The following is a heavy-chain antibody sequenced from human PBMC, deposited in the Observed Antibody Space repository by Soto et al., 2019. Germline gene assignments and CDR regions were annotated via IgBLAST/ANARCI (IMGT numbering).Heavy chain of an antibody. CDR1: GFTFSSYG. V-gene: IGHV3-30*18. CDR3: AKDLFGLELNGLDY. CDR2: ISYDGSNK. J-gene: IGHJ4*02. Sequence: PGGSLRLSCAASGFTFSSYGMHWVRQAPGKGLEWVAVISYDGSNKYYADSVKGRFTISRDNSKNTLYLQMNSLRAEDTAVYYCAKDLFGLELNGLDYWGQGTLVTVSS. D-gene: IGHD1-26*01.